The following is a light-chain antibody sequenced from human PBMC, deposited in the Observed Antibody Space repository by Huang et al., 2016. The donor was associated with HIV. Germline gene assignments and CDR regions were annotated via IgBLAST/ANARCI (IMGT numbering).Light chain of an antibody. CDR1: HSINSDY. J-gene: IGKJ1*01. CDR2: GSS. V-gene: IGKV3-20*01. CDR3: QQYDNSPWT. Sequence: ETVLTQSPGTLSLSPGGRATLSCRTSHSINSDYLAWYQQKSGQAPRRLIYGSSRRAPGIPHRFSGSGSGTDFTLTITRRESEDFAVYYCQQYDNSPWTFGQGTKVET.